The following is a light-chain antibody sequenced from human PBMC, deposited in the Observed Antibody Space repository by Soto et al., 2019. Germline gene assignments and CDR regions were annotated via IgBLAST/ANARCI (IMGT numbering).Light chain of an antibody. J-gene: IGKJ1*01. Sequence: ETVLTQSPGTLSLSPGERATLSCRASQTIRSNYLAWYRQTPGQAPRLLIYGASNRATGIEDRFSGGGAGTDFTRIISRMEPEDFALYYCQQYGSSPWTCGQGTKVEIK. V-gene: IGKV3-20*01. CDR1: QTIRSNY. CDR2: GAS. CDR3: QQYGSSPWT.